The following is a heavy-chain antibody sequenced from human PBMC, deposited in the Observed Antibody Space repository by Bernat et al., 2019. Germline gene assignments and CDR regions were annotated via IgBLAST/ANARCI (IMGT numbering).Heavy chain of an antibody. CDR1: GLSFSDFA. D-gene: IGHD2-8*01. Sequence: EVHLVESGGGLVQPGGSLKLSCAASGLSFSDFAMHWVRQASGKGLEWVGRIRSKANSYETSYAESVKGRFTISRDDSMNTAYLQMNSLKTEDTAVYYCKGVAGVLSEYVHYWGQGILVTVSS. CDR3: KGVAGVLSEYVHY. V-gene: IGHV3-73*01. J-gene: IGHJ4*02. CDR2: IRSKANSYET.